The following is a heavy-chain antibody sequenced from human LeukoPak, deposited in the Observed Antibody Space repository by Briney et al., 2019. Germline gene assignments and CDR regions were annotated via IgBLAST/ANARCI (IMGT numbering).Heavy chain of an antibody. CDR1: GFTFSSSA. J-gene: IGHJ4*02. Sequence: GSLRLSCAAPGFTFSSSAMSWVRQAPGKGLEWIGYIYYSGSTNYNPSLKSRVTISVDTSKNQFSLKLSSVTAADTAVYYCAGADIPLPPDYWGQGTLVTVSS. CDR2: IYYSGST. D-gene: IGHD2-15*01. V-gene: IGHV4-59*01. CDR3: AGADIPLPPDY.